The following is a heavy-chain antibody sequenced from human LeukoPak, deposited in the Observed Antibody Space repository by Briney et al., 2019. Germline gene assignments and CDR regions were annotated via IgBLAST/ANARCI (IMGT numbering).Heavy chain of an antibody. D-gene: IGHD3-3*01. Sequence: GGSLRLSCAASEFTVSSNYMSWVRQAPGKGLVWVSRINSDGSSTSYADSVKGRFTISRDNAKNTLYLQMNSLRAEDTAVYYCARDLAPDYDFWRDYWGQGTLVTVSS. CDR3: ARDLAPDYDFWRDY. CDR2: INSDGSST. V-gene: IGHV3-74*01. CDR1: EFTVSSNY. J-gene: IGHJ4*02.